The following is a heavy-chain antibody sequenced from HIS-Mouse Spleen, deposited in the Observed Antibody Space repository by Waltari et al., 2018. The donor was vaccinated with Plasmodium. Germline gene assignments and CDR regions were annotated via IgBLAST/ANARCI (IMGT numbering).Heavy chain of an antibody. Sequence: EVQLVESGGGVVKPGGSLSLCCAASGISCSSYSMNWVRQAPGKGLEWVSSISSSSSYKYYADSVKGRFTISRDNAKNSLYLQMNSLRAEDTAVYYCARDHNWNYDYWGQGTLVTVSS. J-gene: IGHJ4*02. D-gene: IGHD1-7*01. CDR1: GISCSSYS. CDR3: ARDHNWNYDY. CDR2: ISSSSSYK. V-gene: IGHV3-21*01.